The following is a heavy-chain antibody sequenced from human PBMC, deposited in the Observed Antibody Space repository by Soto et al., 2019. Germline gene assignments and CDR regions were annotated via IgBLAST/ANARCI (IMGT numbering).Heavy chain of an antibody. V-gene: IGHV4-59*08. CDR3: ARLYGDYFDY. Sequence: PSETLSLTCTVSGGSISSYYWSWIRQPPGKGLEWIGYVYYSGSTNYNPSLKSRVTISVDTSKNQFSLKLRSVTAADTAVYYCARLYGDYFDYWGQGTLVTVSS. CDR1: GGSISSYY. J-gene: IGHJ4*02. CDR2: VYYSGST. D-gene: IGHD4-17*01.